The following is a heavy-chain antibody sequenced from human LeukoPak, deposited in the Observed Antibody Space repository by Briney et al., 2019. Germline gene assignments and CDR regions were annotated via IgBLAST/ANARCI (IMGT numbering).Heavy chain of an antibody. J-gene: IGHJ4*02. D-gene: IGHD1-14*01. CDR3: ARDPTGSYYYFDY. CDR2: ISGSGGST. V-gene: IGHV3-23*01. CDR1: GFTFSSYA. Sequence: GGSLRLSCAASGFTFSSYAMSWVRQAPGKGLEWVSAISGSGGSTYYADSVKGRFTISRDNAKNSLYLQMNSLRAEDTAVYYCARDPTGSYYYFDYWGQGTLVTVSS.